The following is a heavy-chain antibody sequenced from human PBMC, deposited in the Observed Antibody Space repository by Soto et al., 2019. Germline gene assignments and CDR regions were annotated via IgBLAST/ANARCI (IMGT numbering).Heavy chain of an antibody. D-gene: IGHD2-2*01. Sequence: ESGGGVVQPGRSLRLSCAASGFTFSSYGMHWVRQAPGKGLEWVAVISYDGSNKYYADSVKGRFNISRDNSKNTLYLQMNSRRAEDTSVYYCTKKGCSSTSCYSRYYYYGMDVCGQGTTVTVSS. CDR2: ISYDGSNK. J-gene: IGHJ6*02. CDR3: TKKGCSSTSCYSRYYYYGMDV. V-gene: IGHV3-30*18. CDR1: GFTFSSYG.